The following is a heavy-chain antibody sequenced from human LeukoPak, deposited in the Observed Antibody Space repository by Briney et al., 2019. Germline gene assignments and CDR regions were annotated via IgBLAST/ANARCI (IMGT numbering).Heavy chain of an antibody. V-gene: IGHV3-74*01. Sequence: GGSLRLSCAASGFTFSSYWMHWVRQAPGKGLVWVSCINSDGSSTSYADSVKGRFTISRDNTKNTLYLQMNSLRAEDTAVYYCARDQRYCSSTSCPKNYYYYYGMDVWGKGTTVTVSS. J-gene: IGHJ6*04. CDR1: GFTFSSYW. D-gene: IGHD2-2*01. CDR2: INSDGSST. CDR3: ARDQRYCSSTSCPKNYYYYYGMDV.